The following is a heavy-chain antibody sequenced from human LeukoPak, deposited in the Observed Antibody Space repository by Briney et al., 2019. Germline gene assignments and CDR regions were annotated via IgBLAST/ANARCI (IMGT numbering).Heavy chain of an antibody. V-gene: IGHV3-48*01. CDR2: ISSSSTI. CDR1: GFTFSSYS. J-gene: IGHJ4*02. Sequence: GGSLRLSCAASGFTFSSYSMNWVRQAPGKGLEWVSYISSSSTIYYADSVKGRFTISRDNAKNSLYLQMNSLRAEDTAVYYCAREDCSSTSCYAASFDYWGQGTLVTVSS. D-gene: IGHD2-2*01. CDR3: AREDCSSTSCYAASFDY.